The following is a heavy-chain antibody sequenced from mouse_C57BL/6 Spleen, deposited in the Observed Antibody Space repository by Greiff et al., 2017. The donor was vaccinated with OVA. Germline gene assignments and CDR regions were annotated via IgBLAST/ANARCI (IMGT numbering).Heavy chain of an antibody. V-gene: IGHV5-17*01. J-gene: IGHJ2*01. CDR1: GFTFSDYG. CDR2: ISSGSSTI. CDR3: ARDYYGSSGY. Sequence: EVKLMESGGGLVQPGGSLKLSCAASGFTFSDYGMHWVRQAPEKGLEWVAYISSGSSTIYYADTVKGRFTISRDNAKNTLFLQMTSLRAEDTAMYYCARDYYGSSGYWGKGTTLTVSS. D-gene: IGHD1-1*01.